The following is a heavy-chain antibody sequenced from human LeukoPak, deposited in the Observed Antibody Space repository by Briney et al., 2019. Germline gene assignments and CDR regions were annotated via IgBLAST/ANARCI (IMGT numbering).Heavy chain of an antibody. J-gene: IGHJ4*02. CDR1: GFTFSSYA. CDR2: ISYDGSNK. V-gene: IGHV3-30-3*01. Sequence: GGSLRLSCAASGFTFSSYAMHWVRQAPGKGLEWVAVISYDGSNKYYADSVKGRFTISRDNAKNSLYLQMNSLRAEDTAVYYCARGGEVHYFDYWGQGTLVTVSS. CDR3: ARGGEVHYFDY.